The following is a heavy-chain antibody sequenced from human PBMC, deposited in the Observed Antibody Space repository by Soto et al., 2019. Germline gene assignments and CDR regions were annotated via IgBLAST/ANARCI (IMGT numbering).Heavy chain of an antibody. D-gene: IGHD2-15*01. J-gene: IGHJ5*02. CDR3: ASFRCSGGSSALSP. V-gene: IGHV4-30-4*01. Sequence: SETLSLTCTVSGGSISSGDYYWSWIRQPPGKGLEWIGYIYYSGSTYYNPSLKSRVTISVDTSKNQFSLKLSSVTAADTAVYYCASFRCSGGSSALSPWGQGTRVTVSS. CDR2: IYYSGST. CDR1: GGSISSGDYY.